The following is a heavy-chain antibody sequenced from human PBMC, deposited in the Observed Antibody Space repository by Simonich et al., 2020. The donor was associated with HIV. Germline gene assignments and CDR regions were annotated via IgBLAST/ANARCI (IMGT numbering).Heavy chain of an antibody. V-gene: IGHV4-34*01. J-gene: IGHJ4*02. CDR1: GGSFSGYY. CDR3: ARRTTAYYNFWSGYYFDY. D-gene: IGHD3-3*01. Sequence: QVQLQQWGAGLLKPSETLSLTCAVYGGSFSGYYWSWIRQSPGKGLEWIGEINRSGSANYNPFLKSRVTRAVDTSKNQFSVKLSSVTVADTAVYYCARRTTAYYNFWSGYYFDYWGQGTQVTVSS. CDR2: INRSGSA.